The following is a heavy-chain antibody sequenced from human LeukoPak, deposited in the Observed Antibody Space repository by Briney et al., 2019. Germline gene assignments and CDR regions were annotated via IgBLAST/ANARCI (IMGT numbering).Heavy chain of an antibody. CDR1: GFNFNAYS. J-gene: IGHJ4*02. CDR3: AKGAGIAAGREDY. Sequence: GGSLRLSCAASGFNFNAYSMNWVRQAPGKGLEWVSAISGSGGSTYYADSVKGRFTISRDNSKNTLYLQMNSLRAEDTAVYYCAKGAGIAAGREDYWGQGTLVTVSS. D-gene: IGHD6-25*01. CDR2: ISGSGGST. V-gene: IGHV3-23*01.